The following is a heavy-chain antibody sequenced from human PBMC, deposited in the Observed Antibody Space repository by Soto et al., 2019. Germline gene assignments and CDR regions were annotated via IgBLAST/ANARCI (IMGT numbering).Heavy chain of an antibody. CDR1: GFTFSSYA. CDR3: ARDALWDTAMVTVPDY. Sequence: QPGGSLRLSCAASGFTFSSYAMHWVRQAPGKGLEWVAVISYDGSNKYYADSVKGRFTISRDNSKNTLYLQMNSLRAEDTAVYYCARDALWDTAMVTVPDYWGQGTLVTVSS. CDR2: ISYDGSNK. D-gene: IGHD5-18*01. V-gene: IGHV3-30-3*01. J-gene: IGHJ4*02.